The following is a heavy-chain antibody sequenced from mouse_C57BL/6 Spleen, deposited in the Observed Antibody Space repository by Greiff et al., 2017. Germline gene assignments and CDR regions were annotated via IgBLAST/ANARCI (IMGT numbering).Heavy chain of an antibody. D-gene: IGHD2-4*01. V-gene: IGHV1-72*01. CDR3: ARPLYDYDGYYYDMDY. J-gene: IGHJ4*01. CDR2: IDPNSGGT. CDR1: CYTFTSYW. Sequence: QVQLQQPGAELVKPGASVKLSCKASCYTFTSYWMHWVKQRPGRGLGWIGRIDPNSGGTKYNEKFKSKAILTVDKPSSTAYMQLSSLTSEDSAVYYCARPLYDYDGYYYDMDYWGQGTSVTVSS.